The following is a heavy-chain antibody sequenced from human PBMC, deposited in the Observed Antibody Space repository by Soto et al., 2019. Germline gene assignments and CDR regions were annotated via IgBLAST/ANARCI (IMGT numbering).Heavy chain of an antibody. Sequence: QVQLVQSGAEVKKPGASVKVSCKASGYTFTGYDINWVRRATGQGLEWMGWMNPNSGNTGYAKTFQGRVTLTRNTSISIAYMWLSILRSAETAVYYWAREGYRSGNEWFGPWCQGTLVTVSS. CDR1: GYTFTGYD. CDR3: AREGYRSGNEWFGP. J-gene: IGHJ5*02. D-gene: IGHD2-15*01. V-gene: IGHV1-8*01. CDR2: MNPNSGNT.